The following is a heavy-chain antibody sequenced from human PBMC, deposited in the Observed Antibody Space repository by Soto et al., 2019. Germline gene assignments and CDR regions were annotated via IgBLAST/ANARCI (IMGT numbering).Heavy chain of an antibody. D-gene: IGHD6-19*01. CDR1: GFTIDDYA. CDR3: AKDLMYSSGWYGENYYYGMDV. Sequence: GGSLRLSCAASGFTIDDYAMHWVRQAPGKGLEWVSGISWNSGSIGYADSVKGRFTISRDNAKNSLYLQMNSLRAEDTALYYCAKDLMYSSGWYGENYYYGMDVWGQGTTVTVSS. CDR2: ISWNSGSI. J-gene: IGHJ6*02. V-gene: IGHV3-9*01.